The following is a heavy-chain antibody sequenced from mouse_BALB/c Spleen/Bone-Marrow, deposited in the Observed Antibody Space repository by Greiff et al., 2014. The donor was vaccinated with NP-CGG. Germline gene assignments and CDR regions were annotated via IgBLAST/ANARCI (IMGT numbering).Heavy chain of an antibody. D-gene: IGHD2-4*01. Sequence: VQLQQSGAELVRPGTSVKVSCKGSGYAFTNYLIEWVKQRPGQGLEWIGVINSGSGGTKYNAKFKGKATLTADKSSSTAYMQLSSLTSDDSAVYFCARAITDAMDYWGQGTSVTVSS. CDR3: ARAITDAMDY. V-gene: IGHV1-54*01. CDR1: GYAFTNYL. CDR2: INSGSGGT. J-gene: IGHJ4*01.